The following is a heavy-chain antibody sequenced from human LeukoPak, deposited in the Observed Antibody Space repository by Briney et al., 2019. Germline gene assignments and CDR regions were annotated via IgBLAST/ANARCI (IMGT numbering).Heavy chain of an antibody. CDR3: ASRQWARDTVSFDY. V-gene: IGHV3-48*04. J-gene: IGHJ4*02. Sequence: GGSLTLSCEAYGFTHSSYSMNWVRQAPGKGLEWVSYMSRSSSSIYDETSEMRRFTISRDDDKNSLYLQVNSLRGEDTAVYYCASRQWARDTVSFDYWGQGSLVTVSS. CDR1: GFTHSSYS. CDR2: MSRSSSSI. D-gene: IGHD4-17*01.